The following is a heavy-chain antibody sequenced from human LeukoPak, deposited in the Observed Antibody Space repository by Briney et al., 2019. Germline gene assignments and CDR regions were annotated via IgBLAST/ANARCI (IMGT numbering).Heavy chain of an antibody. Sequence: ASVTVSCKVSGYTLTELSMHWVRQAPGKGLEWMGGFDPEDGETIYAQKFQGRVTMTEDTSTDTAYMELSSLRSEDTAVYYCAAGSSGYYSGAFDIWGQGTMVTVSS. CDR3: AAGSSGYYSGAFDI. D-gene: IGHD3-22*01. CDR2: FDPEDGET. V-gene: IGHV1-24*01. J-gene: IGHJ3*02. CDR1: GYTLTELS.